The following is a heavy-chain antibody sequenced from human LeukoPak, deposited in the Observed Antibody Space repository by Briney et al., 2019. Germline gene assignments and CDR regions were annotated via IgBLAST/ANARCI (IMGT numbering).Heavy chain of an antibody. J-gene: IGHJ4*02. CDR1: GFTVSSNY. D-gene: IGHD3-3*01. Sequence: PGGSLRLSCAASGFTVSSNYMSWVRQAPGKGLEWVSIIYSGGSTFYADSVKGRFTISRDNSKNTLYLQMNSLKTEDTAVYYCTTPTIFGVVITNWGQGTLVTVSS. CDR3: TTPTIFGVVITN. CDR2: IYSGGST. V-gene: IGHV3-53*01.